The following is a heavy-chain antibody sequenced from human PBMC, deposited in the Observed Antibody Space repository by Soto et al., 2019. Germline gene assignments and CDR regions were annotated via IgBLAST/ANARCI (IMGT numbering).Heavy chain of an antibody. CDR1: GYTFTSYG. CDR3: SRVLQAFGPGGDYVTGDYYYYGMDV. V-gene: IGHV1-18*01. D-gene: IGHD4-17*01. J-gene: IGHJ6*02. Sequence: QVQLVQSGAEVKKPGASVKVSCKASGYTFTSYGISWVRQAPGQGLEWMGWISAYNGNTNYAQKLHGRVTMTTDTPTSKAYMERRSLRSDDTAVYYGSRVLQAFGPGGDYVTGDYYYYGMDVWGQGTTVTVS. CDR2: ISAYNGNT.